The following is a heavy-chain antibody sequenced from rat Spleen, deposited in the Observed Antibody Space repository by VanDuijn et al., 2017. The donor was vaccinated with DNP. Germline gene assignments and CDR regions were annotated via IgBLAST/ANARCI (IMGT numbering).Heavy chain of an antibody. J-gene: IGHJ4*01. CDR2: ISASGGST. Sequence: EVQLAESGGGLVQPGGSLKLSCAASGFTFSTFPMAWVRQSATKGLEWVATISASGGSTYYRDSVKGRFTISRDDAKNTLSLQMNSLRSEDTATYYCARVGDYHDGGDGDVLDAWGQGTSVTVSS. CDR1: GFTFSTFP. V-gene: IGHV5-46*01. D-gene: IGHD1-12*02. CDR3: ARVGDYHDGGDGDVLDA.